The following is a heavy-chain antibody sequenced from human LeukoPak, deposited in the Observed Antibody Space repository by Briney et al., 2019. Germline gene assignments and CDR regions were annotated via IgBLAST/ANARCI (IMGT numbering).Heavy chain of an antibody. Sequence: ASVKVSCKASGYTFTSYAMHWVRQAPGQRLEWMGWINAGNGNTKYSQKFQGRVTITRDTSASTAYMELSSLRSEDTAVYYCARDQSLRYFDWLDLNWFDPWGQGTLVTVSS. CDR3: ARDQSLRYFDWLDLNWFDP. J-gene: IGHJ5*02. D-gene: IGHD3-9*01. CDR2: INAGNGNT. V-gene: IGHV1-3*01. CDR1: GYTFTSYA.